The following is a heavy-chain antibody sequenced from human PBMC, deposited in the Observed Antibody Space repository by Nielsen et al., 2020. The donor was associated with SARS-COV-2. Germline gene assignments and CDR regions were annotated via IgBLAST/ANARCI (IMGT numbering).Heavy chain of an antibody. CDR2: IYYSGST. Sequence: SETLSLTCTVSGGSISSSSYYWGWIRQPPGKGLEWIGSIYYSGSTYYNPSLKSRVTISVDTSKNQFSLKLSSVTAADTAVYYCARRGYGGPRAFDIWGQGTTVTVSS. D-gene: IGHD4-23*01. CDR1: GGSISSSSYY. V-gene: IGHV4-39*01. J-gene: IGHJ3*02. CDR3: ARRGYGGPRAFDI.